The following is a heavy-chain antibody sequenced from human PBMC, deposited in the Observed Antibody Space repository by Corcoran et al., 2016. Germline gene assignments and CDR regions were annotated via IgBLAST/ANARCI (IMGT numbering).Heavy chain of an antibody. D-gene: IGHD2-15*01. CDR2: INPNSGGT. V-gene: IGHV1-2*02. Sequence: QVQLVQSGAEVKKPGASVKVSCKASGYTFTGYYMHWVRQAPGQGLEWMGWINPNSGGTNYARKFQGRVTMTRDTSISTAYMELSRLRSDDTAVEYGAREGYCSGGSCYSGVWFDPWGQGTLVTVSS. CDR1: GYTFTGYY. CDR3: AREGYCSGGSCYSGVWFDP. J-gene: IGHJ5*02.